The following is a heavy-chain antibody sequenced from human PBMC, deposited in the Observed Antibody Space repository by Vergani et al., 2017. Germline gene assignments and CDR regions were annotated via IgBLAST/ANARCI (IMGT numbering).Heavy chain of an antibody. J-gene: IGHJ4*02. CDR2: INPRGGHT. D-gene: IGHD3-9*01. CDR3: ARGDYGILTGYRY. Sequence: QVQVVQSGAEVKKSGASVKVSCKTSGYTFSNYYMHWVRQAPGQGLEWMGIINPRGGHTNYAQKFQGRVTMTRDTSTSTVYIELSSLRSEDTAIYYCARGDYGILTGYRYWGQGTLVTVSA. V-gene: IGHV1-46*03. CDR1: GYTFSNYY.